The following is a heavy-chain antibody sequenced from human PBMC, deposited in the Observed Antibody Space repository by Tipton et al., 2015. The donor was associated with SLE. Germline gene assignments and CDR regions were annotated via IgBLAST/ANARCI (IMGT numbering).Heavy chain of an antibody. Sequence: TLSFTCIVSGGSITTRSYYWGWIRQPPGKGLEWIASISYSGATYYNPSLKSRVTISVDTSKNQFSLRLNSVTAADTAVYYCARLRFVGVRGAIPYYYYMDVWGKGTTVTVSS. V-gene: IGHV4-39*07. CDR3: ARLRFVGVRGAIPYYYYMDV. D-gene: IGHD3-10*01. CDR2: ISYSGAT. CDR1: GGSITTRSYY. J-gene: IGHJ6*03.